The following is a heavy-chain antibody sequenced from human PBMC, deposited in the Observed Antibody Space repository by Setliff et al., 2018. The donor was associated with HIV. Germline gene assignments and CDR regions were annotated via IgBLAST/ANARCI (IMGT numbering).Heavy chain of an antibody. J-gene: IGHJ3*02. CDR2: VHPTGST. V-gene: IGHV4-4*07. CDR1: GDSMSPYY. Sequence: SETLSLTCSVSGDSMSPYYWSWIRQSADKGLEWIGRVHPTGSTIYNPSLRSRVTMSVDTSKSQFSLKLSSVTAADTAMYYRARVFPPIRGAPFGTPPGAFDIWGQGTMVT. D-gene: IGHD2-15*01. CDR3: ARVFPPIRGAPFGTPPGAFDI.